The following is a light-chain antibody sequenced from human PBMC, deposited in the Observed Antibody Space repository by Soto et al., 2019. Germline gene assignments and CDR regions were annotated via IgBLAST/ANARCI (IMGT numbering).Light chain of an antibody. V-gene: IGKV1-6*01. CDR1: QDIRKD. J-gene: IGKJ4*01. Sequence: IHMTQSPSSLSASLGDRVTITCRASQDIRKDLGWYQQRPGKAPKLLIYAASNLHTGVPSRFSGSGSGTDFTLTISSLQPEDFASYYCLQDYNYPLAFGGGTKVDIK. CDR3: LQDYNYPLA. CDR2: AAS.